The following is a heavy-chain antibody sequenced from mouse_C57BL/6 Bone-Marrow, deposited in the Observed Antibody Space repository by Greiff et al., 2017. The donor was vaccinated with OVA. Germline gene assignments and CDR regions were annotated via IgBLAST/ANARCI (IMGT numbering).Heavy chain of an antibody. CDR1: GFNIKDYY. Sequence: VQLQQSGAELVRPGASVKLSCTASGFNIKDYYMHWVKQRPEQGLEWIGRIDPEDGDTEYAPKFQGKATMTADTSSNTAYLQLSSLTSEDTAVYYCTTRRDAFTTVVPAYAMDYWGQGTSVTVSS. J-gene: IGHJ4*01. D-gene: IGHD1-1*01. V-gene: IGHV14-1*01. CDR2: IDPEDGDT. CDR3: TTRRDAFTTVVPAYAMDY.